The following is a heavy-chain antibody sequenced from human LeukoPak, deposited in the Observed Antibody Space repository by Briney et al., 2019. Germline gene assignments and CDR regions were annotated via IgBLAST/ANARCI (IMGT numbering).Heavy chain of an antibody. J-gene: IGHJ4*02. CDR2: ISSSSSTI. CDR1: GFTFSSYS. Sequence: GGSLRLSCAASGFTFSSYSMNWVRQAPGKGLEWVSYISSSSSTICYADSVKGRFTISRDNAKNSLYLQMNSLRDEDTAVYYCARGYDSSGTFDYWGQGTLVTVSS. V-gene: IGHV3-48*02. CDR3: ARGYDSSGTFDY. D-gene: IGHD3-22*01.